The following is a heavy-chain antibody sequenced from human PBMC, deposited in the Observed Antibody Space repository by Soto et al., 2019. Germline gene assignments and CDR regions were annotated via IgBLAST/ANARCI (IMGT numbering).Heavy chain of an antibody. J-gene: IGHJ4*02. CDR3: AREGSGASSSLYYFDY. CDR2: INPNSGGT. V-gene: IGHV1-2*04. Sequence: ASVKVSCKASGYTFTGYYMHWVRQAPGQGLEWMGWINPNSGGTNYAQKFQGWVTMTRDTSISTAYMELSRLRSDDTAVYYCAREGSGASSSLYYFDYWGQGTLVTVSS. CDR1: GYTFTGYY. D-gene: IGHD6-6*01.